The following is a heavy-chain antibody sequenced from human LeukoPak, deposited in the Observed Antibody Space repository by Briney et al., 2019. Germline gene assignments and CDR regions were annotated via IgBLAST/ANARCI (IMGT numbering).Heavy chain of an antibody. V-gene: IGHV4-4*02. J-gene: IGHJ4*02. D-gene: IGHD4-23*01. CDR3: ARLHDYGGNGNDY. Sequence: SETLSLTCAVSGGSISSSNWWSWVRQPPGKGLEWIGEINHSGSTNYNPSLKSRVTISVDTSKNQFSLKLSSVTAADTAVYYCARLHDYGGNGNDYWGQGTLVTVSS. CDR2: INHSGST. CDR1: GGSISSSNW.